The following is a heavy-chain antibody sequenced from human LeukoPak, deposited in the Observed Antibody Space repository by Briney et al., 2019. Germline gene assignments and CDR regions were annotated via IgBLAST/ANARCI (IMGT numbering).Heavy chain of an antibody. D-gene: IGHD6-19*01. J-gene: IGHJ4*02. Sequence: PGGSLRLSCAPSGFTFSSYAMRWVRQAPGKGLEWGAVISYDGSNKYYADSVKGRFTISRDNSKNTLYLQMNSLRAEDTAVYYCARDEGGCFDYWGQGTLVTVSS. CDR3: ARDEGGCFDY. V-gene: IGHV3-30*04. CDR2: ISYDGSNK. CDR1: GFTFSSYA.